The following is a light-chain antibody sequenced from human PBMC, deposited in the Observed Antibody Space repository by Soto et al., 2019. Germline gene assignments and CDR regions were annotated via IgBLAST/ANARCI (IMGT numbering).Light chain of an antibody. Sequence: EIVLTQSPGTLSLSPGERAALSCRASQSVSSTYLAWYQQKPGQAPRLLIYGASSRATGIPDRFSGSGSGTDFTLTSSRLEPEDFAVYYCQPHGSSQTFGGGTKVEIK. CDR3: QPHGSSQT. CDR1: QSVSSTY. CDR2: GAS. V-gene: IGKV3-20*01. J-gene: IGKJ4*01.